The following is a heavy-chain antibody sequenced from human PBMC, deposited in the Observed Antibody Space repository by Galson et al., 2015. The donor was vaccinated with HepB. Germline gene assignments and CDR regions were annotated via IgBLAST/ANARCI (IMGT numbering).Heavy chain of an antibody. Sequence: LRLSCAASGFTFSGSAMHWVRQASGRGLEWVGRIGSKANSYATAYAASVKGRFTISRDDSKNTAYMQMNSLKTEDTAVYYCTRLGDLSGYGSLWGQGTLVTVSS. D-gene: IGHD3-16*02. CDR3: TRLGDLSGYGSL. J-gene: IGHJ4*02. CDR1: GFTFSGSA. CDR2: IGSKANSYAT. V-gene: IGHV3-73*01.